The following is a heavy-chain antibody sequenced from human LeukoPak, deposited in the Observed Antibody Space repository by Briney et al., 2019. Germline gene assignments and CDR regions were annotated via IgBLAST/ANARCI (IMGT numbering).Heavy chain of an antibody. CDR2: ISYDGSNK. Sequence: GGSLRLSCAASGFTFSSYGMHWVRQAPGKGREWVAVISYDGSNKYYADSVKGRFTISRDNSKNTLYLQMNSLRAEDTAVYYCAKTRASFKYYGPRFDYWGQGTLVTVSS. V-gene: IGHV3-30*18. CDR3: AKTRASFKYYGPRFDY. J-gene: IGHJ4*02. D-gene: IGHD2/OR15-2a*01. CDR1: GFTFSSYG.